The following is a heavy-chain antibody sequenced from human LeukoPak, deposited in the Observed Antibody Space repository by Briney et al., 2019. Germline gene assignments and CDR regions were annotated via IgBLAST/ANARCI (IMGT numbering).Heavy chain of an antibody. CDR2: IYYSGST. CDR1: GGSISSSSYY. Sequence: SETLSLTCTVSGGSISSSSYYWGWIRQPPGKGLEWIGSIYYSGSTYYNPSLKSRVTISVDTSKNQFSLKLSSVTAADTAVYYCARDPSGAVAGMGEFDYWGQGTLVTVSS. V-gene: IGHV4-39*07. D-gene: IGHD6-19*01. CDR3: ARDPSGAVAGMGEFDY. J-gene: IGHJ4*02.